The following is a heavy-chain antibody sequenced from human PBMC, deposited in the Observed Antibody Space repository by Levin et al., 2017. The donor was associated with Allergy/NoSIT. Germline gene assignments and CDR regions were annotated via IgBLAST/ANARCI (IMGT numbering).Heavy chain of an antibody. D-gene: IGHD4-17*01. CDR3: ARSPTRDYGDYDFGAFDI. CDR2: IIPIFGTA. V-gene: IGHV1-69*13. J-gene: IGHJ3*02. CDR1: GGTFSSYA. Sequence: SVKVSCKASGGTFSSYAISWVRQAPGQGLEWMGGIIPIFGTANYAQKFQGRVTITADESTSTAYMELSSLRSEDTAVYYCARSPTRDYGDYDFGAFDIWGQGTMVTVSS.